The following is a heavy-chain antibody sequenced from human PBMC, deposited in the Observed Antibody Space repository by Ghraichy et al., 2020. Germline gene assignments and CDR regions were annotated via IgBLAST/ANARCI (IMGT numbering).Heavy chain of an antibody. CDR1: GGTFSGYA. J-gene: IGHJ6*03. V-gene: IGHV1-69*10. CDR2: VIPILGTS. Sequence: SVKVSCKASGGTFSGYAFTWVRQAPGQGLEWMGGVIPILGTSKYAQKFQGRLTITADKSTSTAYMELSRLRSDDSAVYYCARVPEIYEDWRGYREYYYYYYMDVWGKGTTVTVSS. D-gene: IGHD3-3*01. CDR3: ARVPEIYEDWRGYREYYYYYYMDV.